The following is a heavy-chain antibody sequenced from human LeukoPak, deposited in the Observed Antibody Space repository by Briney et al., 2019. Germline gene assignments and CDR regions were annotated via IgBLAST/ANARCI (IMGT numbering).Heavy chain of an antibody. CDR1: GGTFSSYA. CDR3: ASSALYYYYYGMDV. Sequence: SVKVSCKASGGTFSSYAISWVRQAPGQGLEWMGGIIPIFGTANYAQKFQGRVTITADESTSTAYMELSSLRSEDTAVYYCASSALYYYYYGMDVWGQGTTVTVSS. J-gene: IGHJ6*02. V-gene: IGHV1-69*01. D-gene: IGHD6-25*01. CDR2: IIPIFGTA.